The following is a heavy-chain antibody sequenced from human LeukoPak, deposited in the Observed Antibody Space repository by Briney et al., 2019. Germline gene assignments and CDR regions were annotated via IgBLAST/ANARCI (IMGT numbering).Heavy chain of an antibody. CDR2: VYHSGNS. D-gene: IGHD2-2*01. CDR1: GGSVSSSSYY. V-gene: IGHV4-39*01. J-gene: IGHJ2*01. CDR3: ARTDIVVVLAGHWYFDL. Sequence: PSETLSLTCTVTGGSVSSSSYYWGWIRQPPGKGLEWIGSVYHSGNSYNNPSLKSRVTMSVDTSKNQFSLKLRSVTAADTAVYYCARTDIVVVLAGHWYFDLWGLGTLVTVSS.